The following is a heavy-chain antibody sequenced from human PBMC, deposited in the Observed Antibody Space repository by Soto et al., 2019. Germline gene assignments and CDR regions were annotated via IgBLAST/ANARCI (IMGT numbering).Heavy chain of an antibody. V-gene: IGHV4-39*01. CDR3: ARVGGDLYYYGMDV. CDR2: IYYSGST. J-gene: IGHJ6*02. D-gene: IGHD2-21*02. CDR1: GGSISSSSYY. Sequence: PSETLSLICTVSGGSISSSSYYWGWIRQPPGKGLEWIGSIYYSGSTYYNPSLKSRVTISVDTSKNQFSLKLSSVTAADTAVYYCARVGGDLYYYGMDVWGQGTTVTVSS.